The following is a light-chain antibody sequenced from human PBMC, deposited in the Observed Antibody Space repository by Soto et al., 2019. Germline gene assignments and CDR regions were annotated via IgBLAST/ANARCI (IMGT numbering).Light chain of an antibody. CDR1: NSNIGTNY. J-gene: IGLJ1*01. CDR3: AGWDDSLHGLV. CDR2: RNN. V-gene: IGLV1-47*01. Sequence: QSVLTQPPSASGTPGQRVTISCSGGNSNIGTNYVYWYQHLPGATPKLLIYRNNHRPSGVPDRSSASKSGTSASLAINGLRSEDEANYYCAGWDDSLHGLVFGTGTKVTVL.